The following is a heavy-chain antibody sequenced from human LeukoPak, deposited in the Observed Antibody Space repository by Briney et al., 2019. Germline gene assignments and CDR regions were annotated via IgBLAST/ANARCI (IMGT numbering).Heavy chain of an antibody. V-gene: IGHV4-59*01. CDR2: IYYSGST. J-gene: IGHJ4*02. CDR1: GASISNYY. D-gene: IGHD6-6*01. Sequence: PSETLSLTCTVSGASISNYYWSWIRQPPGKGLEWIGYIYYSGSTNHNPSLKSRVTISVDTSKNQFSLKLSSVTAADTAVYYCARAGQFIAARPITFDYWGQGTLVTVSS. CDR3: ARAGQFIAARPITFDY.